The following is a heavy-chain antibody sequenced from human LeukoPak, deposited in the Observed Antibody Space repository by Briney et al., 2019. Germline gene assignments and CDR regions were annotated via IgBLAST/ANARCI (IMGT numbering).Heavy chain of an antibody. CDR1: GGSISSYY. J-gene: IGHJ4*02. CDR3: ARDEGYCSSTSCSAFDY. Sequence: SETLSLTCTASGGSISSYYWSWIRQPPGKGLEWIGYIYYSGSTNYNPSLKSRVTISVDTSKNQFSLKLSSVTAADTAVYYCARDEGYCSSTSCSAFDYWGQGTLVTVSS. V-gene: IGHV4-59*01. D-gene: IGHD2-2*01. CDR2: IYYSGST.